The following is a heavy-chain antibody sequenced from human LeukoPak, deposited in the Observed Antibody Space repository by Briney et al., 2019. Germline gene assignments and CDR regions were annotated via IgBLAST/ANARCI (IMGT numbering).Heavy chain of an antibody. CDR1: GYTFTGYY. CDR3: GTYYYDSSGPDY. CDR2: INPNSGGT. D-gene: IGHD3-22*01. Sequence: ASVKVSCKASGYTFTGYYMHWVRQAPGQGLEWMGWINPNSGGTNYAQKFQGRVTMTRDTSISTAYMELSRLRSDDTAVYYCGTYYYDSSGPDYWGQGTLVTVSS. V-gene: IGHV1-2*02. J-gene: IGHJ4*02.